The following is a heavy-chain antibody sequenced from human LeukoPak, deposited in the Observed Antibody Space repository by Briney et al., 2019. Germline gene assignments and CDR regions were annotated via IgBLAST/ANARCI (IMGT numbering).Heavy chain of an antibody. Sequence: SETLSLTCTVSGGSISTYYWSWIRQPPGKGLEWIGYIYYSGSTNYNPSLKSRVTISLDTSKNQFSLKLSSVTAADTAVYYRARRIATAPRWYFDPWGRGTLITVSS. CDR1: GGSISTYY. D-gene: IGHD6-13*01. V-gene: IGHV4-59*12. J-gene: IGHJ2*01. CDR3: ARRIATAPRWYFDP. CDR2: IYYSGST.